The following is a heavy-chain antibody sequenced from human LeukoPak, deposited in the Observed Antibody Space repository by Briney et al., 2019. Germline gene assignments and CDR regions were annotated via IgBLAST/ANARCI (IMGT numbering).Heavy chain of an antibody. CDR3: ARDSTPNGDYAFDI. V-gene: IGHV4-59*01. J-gene: IGHJ3*02. CDR1: GGSISSYY. Sequence: PSETLSLTCTVSGGSISSYYWSWLRQPPGKGLEWIGYIYYIGSTNYNPSLKSRVTISVDTSKNQFSLKLSSVTAADTAVYYCARDSTPNGDYAFDIWGQGTMVTVSS. CDR2: IYYIGST. D-gene: IGHD4-17*01.